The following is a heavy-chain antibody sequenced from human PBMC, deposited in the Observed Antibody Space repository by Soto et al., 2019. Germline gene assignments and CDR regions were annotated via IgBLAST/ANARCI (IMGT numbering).Heavy chain of an antibody. D-gene: IGHD2-21*02. Sequence: GASVKVSCKASGHTFTGHHMHWVRQAPGQGLEWTALIDLDIGDTKYAQKFQGRVTSTSDTSSTTAYMELRGLRSDDTAVYYCALEPTGTAGFDYWGQGTLVTVSS. CDR3: ALEPTGTAGFDY. V-gene: IGHV1-2*02. CDR2: IDLDIGDT. CDR1: GHTFTGHH. J-gene: IGHJ4*02.